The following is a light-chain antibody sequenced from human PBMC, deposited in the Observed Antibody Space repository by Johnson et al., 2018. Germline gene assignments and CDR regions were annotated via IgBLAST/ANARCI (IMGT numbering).Light chain of an antibody. CDR3: GKWDSRLSAGNV. J-gene: IGLJ1*01. CDR1: SSNIGNNY. Sequence: QSVLTQPPSVSAAPGQKVTISCSGSSSNIGNNYVSWYQQLPGTAPKLLIYENNKRPSGIPDRFSGSKSGTSATLGITGLKTGDEADYYCGKWDSRLSAGNVFGTGTKVTVL. V-gene: IGLV1-51*02. CDR2: ENN.